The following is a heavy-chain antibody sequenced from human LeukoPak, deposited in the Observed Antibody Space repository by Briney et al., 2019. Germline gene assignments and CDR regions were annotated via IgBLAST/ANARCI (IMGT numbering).Heavy chain of an antibody. CDR3: VRSPACSSGTCYPNWFDP. D-gene: IGHD2-15*01. CDR1: GYSFTNNW. J-gene: IGHJ5*02. Sequence: GESLKISCKGSGYSFTNNWIGWVRQMPGKGLEWMGITYPGDSNTRYSPSFQGQVTTSADKSISSAYLQWSSLKASDTAMYCCVRSPACSSGTCYPNWFDPWGQGTLVTVSS. V-gene: IGHV5-51*01. CDR2: TYPGDSNT.